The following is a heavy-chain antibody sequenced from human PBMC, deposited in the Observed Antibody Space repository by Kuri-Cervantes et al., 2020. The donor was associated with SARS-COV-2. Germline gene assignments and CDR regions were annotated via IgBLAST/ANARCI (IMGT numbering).Heavy chain of an antibody. D-gene: IGHD6-19*01. V-gene: IGHV4-30-2*01. CDR3: AGLDEYSSGWHNDY. CDR2: IYHSGST. Sequence: LRLSCAVSGGSISSGGYSWSWIRQPPGKGLEWIGYIYHSGSTYYNPSLKSRVTISVDRSKNQFSLKLSSVTAADTAVYYCAGLDEYSSGWHNDYWGQGTLVTVSS. CDR1: GGSISSGGYS. J-gene: IGHJ4*02.